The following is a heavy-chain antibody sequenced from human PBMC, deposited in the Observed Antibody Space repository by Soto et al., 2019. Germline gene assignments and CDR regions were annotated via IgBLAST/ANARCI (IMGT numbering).Heavy chain of an antibody. CDR3: AHTPGTIYSSSWSRDAFDI. D-gene: IGHD6-13*01. Sequence: SGPTLVKPTQTLTLTCTFSGFSLSTSGVGVGWIRQPPGKALEWLALIYWDDDKRYSPSLKSRLTITKDTSKNQVVLTMTNMDPVDTATYYCAHTPGTIYSSSWSRDAFDIWGQGTMVTVSS. CDR2: IYWDDDK. CDR1: GFSLSTSGVG. V-gene: IGHV2-5*02. J-gene: IGHJ3*02.